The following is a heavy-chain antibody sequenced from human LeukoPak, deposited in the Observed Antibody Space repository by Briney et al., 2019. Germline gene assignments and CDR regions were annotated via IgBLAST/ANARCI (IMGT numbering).Heavy chain of an antibody. V-gene: IGHV4-59*01. CDR1: GGSISTYY. Sequence: SETLSLTCTVPGGSISTYYWSWIRQPPGTGLEWIGYIYYSGITDYSPSLKSRVTISIDTSKKQFSLKLSSVTAADTAVYYCARWEASRVAFDIWGQGTLVTVSS. J-gene: IGHJ3*02. CDR3: ARWEASRVAFDI. D-gene: IGHD1-26*01. CDR2: IYYSGIT.